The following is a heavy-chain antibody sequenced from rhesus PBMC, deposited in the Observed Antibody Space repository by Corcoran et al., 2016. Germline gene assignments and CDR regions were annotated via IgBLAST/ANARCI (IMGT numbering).Heavy chain of an antibody. D-gene: IGHD3-22*01. CDR2: IYWDDDK. CDR1: GFSISTSCMG. CDR3: ARRVIRSFDY. V-gene: IGHV2-174*01. Sequence: QVTLKESGPALVKPTQTLTLTCTFSGFSISTSCMGVGWLRPPPGKALEWLALIYWDDDKYYSTSLKSRLTISKDTSKNQVVLTMTNMDPVDTATYYCARRVIRSFDYWGQGVLVTVSS. J-gene: IGHJ4*01.